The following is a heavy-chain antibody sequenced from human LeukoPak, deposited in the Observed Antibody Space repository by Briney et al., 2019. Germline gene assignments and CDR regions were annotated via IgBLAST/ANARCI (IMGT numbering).Heavy chain of an antibody. D-gene: IGHD3-22*01. Sequence: ASVKVSCKASGGTFSSYTISWVRQAPGQGLEWMGWVNPNSGGTNYAQKFQGRVTMTRDTSISTAYMELSRLRSDDTAVYYCARLYDSSGYWGQGTLVTVSS. V-gene: IGHV1-2*02. CDR3: ARLYDSSGY. CDR2: VNPNSGGT. CDR1: GGTFSSYT. J-gene: IGHJ4*02.